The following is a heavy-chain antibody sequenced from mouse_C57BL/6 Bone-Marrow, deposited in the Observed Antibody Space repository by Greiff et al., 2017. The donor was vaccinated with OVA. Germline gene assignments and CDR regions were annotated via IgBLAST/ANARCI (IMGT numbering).Heavy chain of an antibody. CDR1: GYAFTSYW. Sequence: VQLQQSGPELVKPGASVKISCKASGYAFTSYWMHWVKQRPGQGLEWIGAIYPGNSDTSYNQKFKGKAKLTAVTSASTAYMELSSLTNEDSAVYYCTRDGDDYDEGYYFDYWGQGTTLTVSS. D-gene: IGHD2-4*01. CDR3: TRDGDDYDEGYYFDY. J-gene: IGHJ2*01. CDR2: IYPGNSDT. V-gene: IGHV1-5*01.